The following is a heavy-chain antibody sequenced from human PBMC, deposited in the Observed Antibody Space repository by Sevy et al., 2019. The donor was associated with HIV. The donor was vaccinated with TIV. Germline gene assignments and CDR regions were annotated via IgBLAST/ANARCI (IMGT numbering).Heavy chain of an antibody. D-gene: IGHD6-19*01. J-gene: IGHJ4*02. CDR1: GGSLNSGNSY. CDR3: ARGLPISVTGPAYFDS. Sequence: SETLSLTCTVAGGSLNSGNSYWSWIRQPAGKGLEWIGRIYASGSTYYHPSLKSRSTMSIDTSRNQFSLGLISVTAADSATYFCARGLPISVTGPAYFDSWGQGILVTVSS. V-gene: IGHV4-61*02. CDR2: IYASGST.